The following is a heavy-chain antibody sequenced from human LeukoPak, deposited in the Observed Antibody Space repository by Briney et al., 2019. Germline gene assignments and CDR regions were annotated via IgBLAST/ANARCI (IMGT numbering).Heavy chain of an antibody. V-gene: IGHV3-74*01. Sequence: HPGGSLRLSCAASGYSFSNYWMYWVRQAPGKRLVWISRINREGSITTYADSAKRRFTISRDNAKNTLYLQKMSLRSEDAAVYYCAREEIEVAGLQYWGQGTLGTVSS. J-gene: IGHJ1*01. D-gene: IGHD6-19*01. CDR2: INREGSIT. CDR1: GYSFSNYW. CDR3: AREEIEVAGLQY.